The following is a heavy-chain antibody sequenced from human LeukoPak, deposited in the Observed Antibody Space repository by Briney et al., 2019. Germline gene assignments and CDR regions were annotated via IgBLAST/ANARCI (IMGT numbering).Heavy chain of an antibody. J-gene: IGHJ4*02. D-gene: IGHD3-10*01. V-gene: IGHV1-69*01. CDR2: IIPIFGTA. CDR1: GGTFSSYA. Sequence: SVKVSCKASGGTFSSYAISWVRQAPGQGLEWMGGIIPIFGTANYAQKFQGRVTIPADESTSTAYMELSSLRSEDTAVYYCARVIEVRGVILGALDYWGQGTLVTVSS. CDR3: ARVIEVRGVILGALDY.